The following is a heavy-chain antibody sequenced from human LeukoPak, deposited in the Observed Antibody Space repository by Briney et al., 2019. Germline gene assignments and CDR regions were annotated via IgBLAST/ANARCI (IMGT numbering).Heavy chain of an antibody. CDR1: GGSISSYY. Sequence: SETLPLTCTVSGGSISSYYWSWIRQPPGKGLEWIGYIYYSGSTNYNPSLKSRATISVDTSKNQFSLKLSSVTAADTAVYYCARNLGGNSWVFDYWGQGTLVTVSS. D-gene: IGHD6-13*01. CDR2: IYYSGST. CDR3: ARNLGGNSWVFDY. J-gene: IGHJ4*02. V-gene: IGHV4-59*01.